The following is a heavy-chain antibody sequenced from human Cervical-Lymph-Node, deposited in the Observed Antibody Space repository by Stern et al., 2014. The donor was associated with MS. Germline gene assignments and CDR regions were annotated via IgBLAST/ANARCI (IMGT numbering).Heavy chain of an antibody. CDR2: IIPALNVA. J-gene: IGHJ4*02. CDR3: AGPAPLD. D-gene: IGHD2-2*01. CDR1: GGSLSTYT. V-gene: IGHV1-69*09. Sequence: VQLVESGAELKKPGSSVKVSCKASGGSLSTYTITWVRQAPGQGLEWMGGIIPALNVANYAQKFQGRLTITADKATSTAYMEMSSLRSDDTAVYYCAGPAPLDWGQGTLVTVSS.